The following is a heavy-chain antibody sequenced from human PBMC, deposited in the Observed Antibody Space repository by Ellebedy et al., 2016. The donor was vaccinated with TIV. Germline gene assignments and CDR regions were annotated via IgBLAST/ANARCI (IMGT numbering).Heavy chain of an antibody. J-gene: IGHJ4*02. CDR3: AREGMDGYNFFDY. D-gene: IGHD5-24*01. CDR1: GGSINTYY. V-gene: IGHV4-59*01. Sequence: MPSETLSLTCAVSGGSINTYYWNWLRQPPGRRLEWIANIHHSGTTNYNPSLQSRVTISVDISTNQFSLKLSSVTAADTAVYYCAREGMDGYNFFDYWGQGTLVTVSS. CDR2: IHHSGTT.